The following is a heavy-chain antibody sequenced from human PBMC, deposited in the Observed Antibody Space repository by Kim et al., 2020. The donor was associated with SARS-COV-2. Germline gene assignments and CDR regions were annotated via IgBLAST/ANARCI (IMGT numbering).Heavy chain of an antibody. V-gene: IGHV3-48*02. J-gene: IGHJ4*02. CDR2: ICSISGAT. CDR3: ASSLTFFDY. D-gene: IGHD3-16*01. Sequence: GGSLRLSCAASGFSFNAATMNWVRQAPGKGLEFVASICSISGATYYGDSVNGRFIISRDNSQNTLFLQMNSLRDDDTAVYYCASSLTFFDYWGQGTLVIVSS. CDR1: GFSFNAAT.